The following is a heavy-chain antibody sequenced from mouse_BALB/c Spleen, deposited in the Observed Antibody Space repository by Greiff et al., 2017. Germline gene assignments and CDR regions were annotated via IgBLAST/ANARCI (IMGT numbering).Heavy chain of an antibody. D-gene: IGHD3-2*01. V-gene: IGHV1-4*01. CDR1: GYTFTSYT. J-gene: IGHJ2*01. CDR3: ARWTARERGY. Sequence: VQLQESGAELARPGASVKMSCKASGYTFTSYTMHWVKQRPGQGLEWIGYINPSSGYTNYNQKFKDKATLTADKSSSTAYMQLSSLTSEDSAVYYCARWTARERGYWGQGTTLTVSS. CDR2: INPSSGYT.